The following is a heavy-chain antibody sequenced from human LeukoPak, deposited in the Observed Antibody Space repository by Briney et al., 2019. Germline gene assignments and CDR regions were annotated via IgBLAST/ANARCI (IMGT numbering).Heavy chain of an antibody. CDR3: AKSPMQPKLHSSSWYTY. Sequence: GGSLRLSCAASGFTFSSYVMSWVRQAPGKGLEWVSAISGSGGSTYYADSVKGRFTISRDNSKNTLYLQMNSLRAEDTAVYYCAKSPMQPKLHSSSWYTYWGQGTLVTVSS. D-gene: IGHD6-13*01. J-gene: IGHJ4*02. CDR2: ISGSGGST. V-gene: IGHV3-23*01. CDR1: GFTFSSYV.